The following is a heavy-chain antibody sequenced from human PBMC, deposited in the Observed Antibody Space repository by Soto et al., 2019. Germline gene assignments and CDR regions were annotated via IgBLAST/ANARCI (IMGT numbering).Heavy chain of an antibody. CDR3: ARGEYYYDGSAYYPFDY. J-gene: IGHJ4*02. Sequence: GGSLRLSCAASGFTFSSYSMNWVRQAPGKGLEWVSYISSSSSTIYYADSVKGRFTISRDNAKNSLYLQMNSLRDEDTAVYYCARGEYYYDGSAYYPFDYWGQGRMVTVSS. CDR2: ISSSSSTI. CDR1: GFTFSSYS. V-gene: IGHV3-48*02. D-gene: IGHD3-22*01.